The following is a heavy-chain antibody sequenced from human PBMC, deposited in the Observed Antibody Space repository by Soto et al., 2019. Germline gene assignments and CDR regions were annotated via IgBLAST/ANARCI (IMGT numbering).Heavy chain of an antibody. CDR1: GFTFSSYA. J-gene: IGHJ4*02. Sequence: QVQLVESGGGVVQPGRSLRLSCAASGFTFSSYAMHWVRQAPGKGLEWVAVISYDGSNKYYADSVKGRFTISRDNSKHTLYLQMNSLRAEDTAVYYCARDGYDILTGSVFDYWGQGTLVTVSS. CDR2: ISYDGSNK. D-gene: IGHD3-9*01. V-gene: IGHV3-30-3*01. CDR3: ARDGYDILTGSVFDY.